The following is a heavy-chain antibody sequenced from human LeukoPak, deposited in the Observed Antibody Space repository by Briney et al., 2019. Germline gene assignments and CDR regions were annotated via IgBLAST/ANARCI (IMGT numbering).Heavy chain of an antibody. Sequence: ASVKVSCKASGYTFTGYYMHWVRQAPGQGLEWMGWINPNSGGTNYAQKFQGRVTMTRDTSISTAYMELSRPRSDDTAVYYCARGSGYYRYYFDYWGQGTLVTVSS. J-gene: IGHJ4*02. CDR3: ARGSGYYRYYFDY. D-gene: IGHD3-22*01. V-gene: IGHV1-2*02. CDR2: INPNSGGT. CDR1: GYTFTGYY.